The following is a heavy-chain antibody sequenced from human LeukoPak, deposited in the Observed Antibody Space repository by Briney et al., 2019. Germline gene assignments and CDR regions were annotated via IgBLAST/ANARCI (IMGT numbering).Heavy chain of an antibody. V-gene: IGHV4-39*01. J-gene: IGHJ4*02. CDR3: ASGYSYGYADY. CDR2: IYYSGST. D-gene: IGHD5-18*01. Sequence: PSETLSLTCTVSGGSISSNSYYWRCIRHPPGKALEWIGSIYYSGSTYYNPSLKSRVTISVDTSKNQFSLKLSSVTAADTAVYYCASGYSYGYADYWGQGTLVTVSS. CDR1: GGSISSNSYY.